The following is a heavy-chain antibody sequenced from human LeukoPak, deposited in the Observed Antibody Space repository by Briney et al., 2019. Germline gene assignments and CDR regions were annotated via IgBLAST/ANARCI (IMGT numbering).Heavy chain of an antibody. V-gene: IGHV4-4*02. CDR1: RGSISSNTW. J-gene: IGHJ4*02. CDR3: ARHDILTGGGFDY. CDR2: IYRSGST. D-gene: IGHD3-9*01. Sequence: SETLSLTCAVSRGSISSNTWWSWVRQPPGKGLEWIGEIYRSGSTNYNPSLKSRGIISVDMSKNQFSLKLSSVTAADTAVYYCARHDILTGGGFDYWGQGTLVTVSS.